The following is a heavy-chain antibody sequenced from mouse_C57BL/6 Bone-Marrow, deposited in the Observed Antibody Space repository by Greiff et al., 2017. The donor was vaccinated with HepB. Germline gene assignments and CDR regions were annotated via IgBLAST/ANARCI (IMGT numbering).Heavy chain of an antibody. CDR1: GFNIKDDY. V-gene: IGHV14-4*01. Sequence: VQLKESGAELVRPGASVKLSCTASGFNIKDDYMHWVKQRPEQGLEWIGWIDPENGDTEYASKFQGKATITADTSSNTAYLQLSSLTSEDTAVYYWIWLRQCYWYFDVWGTGTTVTVSS. D-gene: IGHD2-2*01. J-gene: IGHJ1*03. CDR3: IWLRQCYWYFDV. CDR2: IDPENGDT.